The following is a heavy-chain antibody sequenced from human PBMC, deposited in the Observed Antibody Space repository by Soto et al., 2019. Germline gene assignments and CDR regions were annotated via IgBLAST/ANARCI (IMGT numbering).Heavy chain of an antibody. CDR1: GFTFSDRY. D-gene: IGHD3-16*01. V-gene: IGHV3-72*01. J-gene: IGHJ4*02. CDR3: TIEGAYPGPDFDY. Sequence: GGSLRLSCAASGFTFSDRYMDWVRQAPGKGLEWVGRTKNKANSYTTEYAASVKGRFTISRDYSRDSVYLQMNSLNTDDTAVYYCTIEGAYPGPDFDYWGQGTLVTVSS. CDR2: TKNKANSYTT.